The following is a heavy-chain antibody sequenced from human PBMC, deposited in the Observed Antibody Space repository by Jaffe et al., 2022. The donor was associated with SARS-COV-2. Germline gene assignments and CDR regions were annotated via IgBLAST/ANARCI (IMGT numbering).Heavy chain of an antibody. CDR2: INPSGGST. J-gene: IGHJ4*02. CDR3: ARKGYYGSGSYTAFDY. CDR1: GYTFTSYY. V-gene: IGHV1-46*01. D-gene: IGHD3-10*01. Sequence: QVQLVQSGAEVKKPGASVKVSCKASGYTFTSYYMHWVRQAPGQGLEWMGIINPSGGSTSYAQKFQGRVTMTRDTSTSTVYMELSSLRSEDTAVYYCARKGYYGSGSYTAFDYWGQGTLVTVSS.